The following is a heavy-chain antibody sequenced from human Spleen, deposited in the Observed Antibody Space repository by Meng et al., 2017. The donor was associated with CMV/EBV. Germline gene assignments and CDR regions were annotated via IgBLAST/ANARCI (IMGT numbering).Heavy chain of an antibody. V-gene: IGHV4-39*07. Sequence: LWMTEAGPGLVQPSEASSRTCPVSGGSISSSSYYWGWIRQPPGKGWEWIGSIYYSGSTYYNPSLKSRVTISVDTSKNQFSLKLSSVTAADTAVYYCARVYAYYDSSGYYSRYFDYWGQGTLVTVSS. CDR3: ARVYAYYDSSGYYSRYFDY. CDR2: IYYSGST. J-gene: IGHJ4*02. D-gene: IGHD3-22*01. CDR1: GGSISSSSYY.